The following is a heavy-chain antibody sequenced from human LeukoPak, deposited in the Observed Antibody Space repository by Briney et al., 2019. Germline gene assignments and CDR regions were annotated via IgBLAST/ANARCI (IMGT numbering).Heavy chain of an antibody. V-gene: IGHV1-69*06. CDR3: AKAGRGGAITMVRGVKGDYYYMDV. J-gene: IGHJ6*03. CDR1: GGTFSSYA. Sequence: ASVTVSCKASGGTFSSYAISWVRQAPGQGLEWMGGIIPIFGTANYAQTFQGRVTITADKSTSTAYMELSSLRSEDTAVYYCAKAGRGGAITMVRGVKGDYYYMDVWGKGTTVTISS. D-gene: IGHD3-10*01. CDR2: IIPIFGTA.